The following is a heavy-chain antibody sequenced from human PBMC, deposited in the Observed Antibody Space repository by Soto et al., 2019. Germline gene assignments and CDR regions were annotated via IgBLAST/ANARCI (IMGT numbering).Heavy chain of an antibody. V-gene: IGHV4-31*03. Sequence: QVQLQESGPGLVKPSQTLSLTCTVSGGSIRSGGYYWSWIRQHPGKGLEWIGYIYNSGSTYYNPSLKSRVTISGDPFKNQFSLKLSSVTGADTAMYYCARDWSPTVTTNWFDPWGQGTLVIVSS. D-gene: IGHD1-1*01. CDR1: GGSIRSGGYY. CDR3: ARDWSPTVTTNWFDP. J-gene: IGHJ5*02. CDR2: IYNSGST.